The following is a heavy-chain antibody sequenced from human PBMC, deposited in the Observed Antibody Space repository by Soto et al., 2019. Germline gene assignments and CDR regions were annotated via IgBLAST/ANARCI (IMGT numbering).Heavy chain of an antibody. CDR2: ISGSGAST. J-gene: IGHJ1*01. CDR1: GFTFSSFA. D-gene: IGHD3-10*01. CDR3: AKDTSGFPKYFQN. V-gene: IGHV3-23*01. Sequence: GGSLRLSCAASGFTFSSFAMSLVRQAPGKGLEWVSAISGSGASTYYADSVKGRFTISRDNSKNTLYLQMNSLRAEDTAVYYCAKDTSGFPKYFQNWGQGTLVTVSS.